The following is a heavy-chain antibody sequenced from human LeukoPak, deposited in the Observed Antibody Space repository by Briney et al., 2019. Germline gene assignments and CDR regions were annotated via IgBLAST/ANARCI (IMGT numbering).Heavy chain of an antibody. CDR1: GASFSGYY. D-gene: IGHD3-10*01. J-gene: IGHJ4*02. CDR2: INHSGST. V-gene: IGHV4-34*01. Sequence: SETLSLTCAVYGASFSGYYWSWIRQPPGKGLEWIGEINHSGSTNYNPSLKSRVTISVDTSKNQFSLKLSSVTAAATAVYYCARAGSGGHFDYWGQGTLVTVSS. CDR3: ARAGSGGHFDY.